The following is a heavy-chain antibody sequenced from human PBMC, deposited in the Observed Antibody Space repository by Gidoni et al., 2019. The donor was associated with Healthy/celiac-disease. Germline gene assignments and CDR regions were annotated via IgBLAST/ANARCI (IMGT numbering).Heavy chain of an antibody. CDR2: IYRGDSS. V-gene: IGHV3-53*01. D-gene: IGHD4-17*01. CDR1: GFTVSSNY. J-gene: IGHJ6*02. CDR3: AGGYGYGMDV. Sequence: EVPLVESGGGLFQHGGSLRLSCAASGFTVSSNYMGWVRQAPGKGLEGVSVIYRGDSSYYADSVKSLFTISRDNSKNTMYLQMNSLGAEDTAVYYCAGGYGYGMDVWGQGTTVTVSS.